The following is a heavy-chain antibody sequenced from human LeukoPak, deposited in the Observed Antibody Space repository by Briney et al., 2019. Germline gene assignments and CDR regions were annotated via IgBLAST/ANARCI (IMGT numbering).Heavy chain of an antibody. Sequence: ASVKVSCKASGYTLTASYMHWVRQAPGQGLEWMGIINPSGGSTTYAQKFQGRVTVTRDTSTTTVYMELSSLRSENTAVYYCARDLEGAKNGMHVWGQGTTVTVSS. D-gene: IGHD1-26*01. CDR3: ARDLEGAKNGMHV. V-gene: IGHV1-46*01. CDR1: GYTLTASY. J-gene: IGHJ6*02. CDR2: INPSGGST.